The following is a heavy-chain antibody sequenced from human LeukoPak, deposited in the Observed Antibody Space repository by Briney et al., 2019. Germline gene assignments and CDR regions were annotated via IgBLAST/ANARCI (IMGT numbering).Heavy chain of an antibody. CDR3: ARGGVYSTSAVDY. CDR2: ISGSGGST. J-gene: IGHJ4*02. Sequence: GGTLRLSCAASGFTFSSYGMSWVRQAPGKGLEWVSAISGSGGSTYYADSVKGRFTISGDNVKNTLYLQMNSLRAEDTAVYYCARGGVYSTSAVDYWGQGTLVTVSS. D-gene: IGHD6-6*01. CDR1: GFTFSSYG. V-gene: IGHV3-23*01.